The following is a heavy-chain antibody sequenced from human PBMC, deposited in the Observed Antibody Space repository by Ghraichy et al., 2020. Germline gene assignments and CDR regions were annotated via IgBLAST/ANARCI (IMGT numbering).Heavy chain of an antibody. D-gene: IGHD6-19*01. CDR1: GGSISSYY. Sequence: SETLSLTCTVSGGSISSYYWSWIRQPPGKGLEWIGYIYHSGTTSYNPSLMSRLTISVDTSKNQFSLKLSSVTAADTAVYYCARRGYSSGWSYNDYWGQGTLVTVSS. V-gene: IGHV4-59*08. J-gene: IGHJ4*02. CDR3: ARRGYSSGWSYNDY. CDR2: IYHSGTT.